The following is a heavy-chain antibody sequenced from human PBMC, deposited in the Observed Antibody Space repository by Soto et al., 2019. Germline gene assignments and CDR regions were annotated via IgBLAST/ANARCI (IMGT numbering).Heavy chain of an antibody. CDR3: AIVELYYYDSSGYYYYYYGMDV. Sequence: PGESLKIYFKGSGYSFTSYLISWVRQMPVKGLEWMGRIDPSDSYTNYSPSFQGHVTISADKSISTAYLQWSSLKASDTAMYYCAIVELYYYDSSGYYYYYYGMDVWGQGTTVTVSS. CDR2: IDPSDSYT. J-gene: IGHJ6*02. D-gene: IGHD3-22*01. CDR1: GYSFTSYL. V-gene: IGHV5-10-1*01.